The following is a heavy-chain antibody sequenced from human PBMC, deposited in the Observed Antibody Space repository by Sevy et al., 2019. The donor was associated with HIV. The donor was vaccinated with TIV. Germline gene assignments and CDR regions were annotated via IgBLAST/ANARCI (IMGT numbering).Heavy chain of an antibody. V-gene: IGHV3-9*01. CDR1: GFTFDDYA. D-gene: IGHD2-21*01. CDR2: ISWNSGSI. J-gene: IGHJ4*02. Sequence: GGSLRLSCAASGFTFDDYAMHWVRQAPGKGLEWVSGISWNSGSIGYADSVKGRLTISRDNAKNSLYLQMNSLRAEDTALYYCAKTPARFYDSYSGNYFDYWGQGTLVTVSS. CDR3: AKTPARFYDSYSGNYFDY.